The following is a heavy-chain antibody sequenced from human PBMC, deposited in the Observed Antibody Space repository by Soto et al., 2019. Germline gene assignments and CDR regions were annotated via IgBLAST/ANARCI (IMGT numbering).Heavy chain of an antibody. CDR2: IYYSGST. J-gene: IGHJ4*02. D-gene: IGHD2-8*01. V-gene: IGHV4-59*01. CDR3: ARLYAGNFDY. CDR1: GGSISSYY. Sequence: QVQLQESGPGLVKPSETLSLTCTVSGGSISSYYWSWIRQPPGKGLEWIGYIYYSGSTNYNPSLKSRVTISVHTSKIQFSLKIRSVSAADTAVYYCARLYAGNFDYWGPGTLVTVSS.